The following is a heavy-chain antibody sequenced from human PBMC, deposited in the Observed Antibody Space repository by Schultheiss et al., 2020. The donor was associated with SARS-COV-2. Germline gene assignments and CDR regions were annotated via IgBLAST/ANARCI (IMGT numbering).Heavy chain of an antibody. CDR1: GFNLRNYW. CDR3: ARGYDILTGYPLLDY. CDR2: IKQDGSVQ. D-gene: IGHD3-9*01. V-gene: IGHV3-7*03. Sequence: GGSLRLSCAASGFNLRNYWMDWVRQAPGKGLQWVANIKQDGSVQHYVDSVRGRFIISRDNAKNSLYLQMNSLRAEDTAVYYCARGYDILTGYPLLDYWGQGTLVTVSS. J-gene: IGHJ4*02.